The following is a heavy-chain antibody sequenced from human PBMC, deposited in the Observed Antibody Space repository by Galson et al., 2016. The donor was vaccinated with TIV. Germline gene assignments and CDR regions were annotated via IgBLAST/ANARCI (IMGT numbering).Heavy chain of an antibody. CDR1: GFTFSSYA. CDR2: ISASGFST. D-gene: IGHD7-27*01. J-gene: IGHJ5*01. Sequence: SLRLSCAASGFTFSSYAMSWVRQAPGKGLEWVSGISASGFSTFYADSVKGRFTISRDNSKNTLDLQMNSLRAEETAIYYCAKDTGSQPRNWFDSWGQGTLVTVSS. CDR3: AKDTGSQPRNWFDS. V-gene: IGHV3-23*01.